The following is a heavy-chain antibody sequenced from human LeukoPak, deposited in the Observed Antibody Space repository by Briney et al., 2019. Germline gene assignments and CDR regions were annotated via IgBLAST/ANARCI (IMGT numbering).Heavy chain of an antibody. J-gene: IGHJ5*02. Sequence: PAVTLSLTCTVSGGSISSYYWSWIRQPPGKGLEWIGYIYYSGSTNYNPSLKSRVTISVDTSKNQFSLKLSSVTAADTAVYYCARHYYDSSGYYNNWFDPWGQGTLVTVS. CDR1: GGSISSYY. CDR2: IYYSGST. D-gene: IGHD3-22*01. CDR3: ARHYYDSSGYYNNWFDP. V-gene: IGHV4-59*08.